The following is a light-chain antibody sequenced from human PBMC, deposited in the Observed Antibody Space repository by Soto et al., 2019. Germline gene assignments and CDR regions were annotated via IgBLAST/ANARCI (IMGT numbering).Light chain of an antibody. CDR1: QSVRSGS. J-gene: IGKJ1*01. CDR2: GGS. V-gene: IGKV3-20*01. CDR3: QQYSSSRT. Sequence: EIVMTQSPATLSVSPGEIATLSCSASQSVRSGSLAWYQQKPGQAPRLLIYGGSSRATGIPVRFSGSGSETDFTLTITRLEPEDFAMYYCQQYSSSRTFGQGTKVDIK.